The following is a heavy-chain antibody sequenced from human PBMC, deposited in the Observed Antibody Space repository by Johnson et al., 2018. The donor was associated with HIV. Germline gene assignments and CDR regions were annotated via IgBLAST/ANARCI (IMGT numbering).Heavy chain of an antibody. Sequence: QVQLVESGGGVVQPGRSLRLSCAASGFTFSSYGMHWVRQAPGKGLEWVAVIWYDGSNRNYADSVKGRFTISRDNSKNMLYLQMNSLREEDTAVFYCARGGGCGGDCYSGYDAFDIWGQGTMVTVS. CDR1: GFTFSSYG. V-gene: IGHV3-33*01. D-gene: IGHD2-21*01. CDR2: IWYDGSNR. J-gene: IGHJ3*02. CDR3: ARGGGCGGDCYSGYDAFDI.